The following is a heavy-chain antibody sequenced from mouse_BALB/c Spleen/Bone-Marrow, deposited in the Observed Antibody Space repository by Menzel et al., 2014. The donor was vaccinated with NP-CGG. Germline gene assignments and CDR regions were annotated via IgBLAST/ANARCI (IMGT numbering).Heavy chain of an antibody. CDR3: AVYDYEGFAY. D-gene: IGHD2-4*01. CDR2: IDPANGNT. J-gene: IGHJ3*01. Sequence: EVQLQESGAELVKPGASVKLSCTASGFNIKDTYMHWVKQRPEQGLEWIGRIDPANGNTKYDPKFQGKATITADTSSNTAYLQLSSLTSEDTAVYYCAVYDYEGFAYWGQGTLVTVPA. V-gene: IGHV14-3*02. CDR1: GFNIKDTY.